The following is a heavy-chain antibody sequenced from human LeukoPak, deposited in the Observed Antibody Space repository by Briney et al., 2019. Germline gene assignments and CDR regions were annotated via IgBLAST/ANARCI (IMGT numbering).Heavy chain of an antibody. D-gene: IGHD6-19*01. CDR2: IYTTGST. Sequence: PSQTLSLTCSVSAGSISSGSHYWTWIRQPAGKGLEWIGRIYTTGSTNYNPSLKSRVTMSMDTSKNHFSLKLTSVTAADTAVYYCARVPWSSGWYGFDYWGLGTLVTVSS. J-gene: IGHJ4*02. V-gene: IGHV4-61*02. CDR3: ARVPWSSGWYGFDY. CDR1: AGSISSGSHY.